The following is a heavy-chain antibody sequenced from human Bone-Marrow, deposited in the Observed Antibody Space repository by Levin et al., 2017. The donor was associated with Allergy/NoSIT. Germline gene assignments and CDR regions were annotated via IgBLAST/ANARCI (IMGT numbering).Heavy chain of an antibody. CDR1: GGSISSGDYY. D-gene: IGHD3-10*01. V-gene: IGHV4-30-4*01. CDR2: IYYSGST. Sequence: PSETLSLTCTVSGGSISSGDYYWSWIRQPPGKGLEWIGYIYYSGSTYYNPSLKSRVTISVDTSKNQFSLKLSSVTAADTAVYYCARYGRGGSPYNVLLWFGELHFDYWGQGTLVTVSS. J-gene: IGHJ4*02. CDR3: ARYGRGGSPYNVLLWFGELHFDY.